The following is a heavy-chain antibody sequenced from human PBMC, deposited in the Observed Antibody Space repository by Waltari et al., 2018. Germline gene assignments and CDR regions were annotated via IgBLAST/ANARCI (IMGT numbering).Heavy chain of an antibody. CDR1: GGTFSSYA. CDR3: AREADCSSTSCHVGWFDP. Sequence: QVQLVQSGAEVKKPGSSVKVSCKASGGTFSSYAISWVRQAPGQGLEWMGGFIPIFGKATYDQKFQGRATITADESTSTAYMELSSLRSEDTAVYYWAREADCSSTSCHVGWFDPWGQGTLVTVSS. D-gene: IGHD2-2*01. J-gene: IGHJ5*02. CDR2: FIPIFGKA. V-gene: IGHV1-69*01.